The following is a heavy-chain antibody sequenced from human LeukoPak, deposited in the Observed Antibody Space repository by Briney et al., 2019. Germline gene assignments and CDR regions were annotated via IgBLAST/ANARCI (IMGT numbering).Heavy chain of an antibody. CDR3: AKDFRKGRIGGAPTD. J-gene: IGHJ4*02. Sequence: GRSLRLSRAASGFTFSSYGMHWVRQAPGKGLGWVAFISYDGSNKYYADSVKGRFTISRDNSKNTLYLQMNSRRAEETAVYYWAKDFRKGRIGGAPTDWGQGTLVTVSS. V-gene: IGHV3-30*18. CDR1: GFTFSSYG. CDR2: ISYDGSNK. D-gene: IGHD1-26*01.